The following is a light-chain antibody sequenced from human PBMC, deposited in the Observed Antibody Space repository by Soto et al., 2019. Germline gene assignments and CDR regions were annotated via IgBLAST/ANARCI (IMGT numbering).Light chain of an antibody. V-gene: IGKV3-15*01. CDR2: GAS. CDR1: QSVSSN. CDR3: QQYNIWPRA. J-gene: IGKJ1*01. Sequence: EIVMTRSASTLSVSPGERATLSCRASQSVSSNLAWYQQKPGQAPRVLIYGASTRATGIPARFSGSGSGTEFTLTISSLQSEDFAVYYCQQYNIWPRAFGQGTKVDIK.